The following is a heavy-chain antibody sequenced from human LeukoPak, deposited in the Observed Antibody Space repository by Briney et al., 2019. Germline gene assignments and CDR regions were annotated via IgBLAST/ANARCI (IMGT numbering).Heavy chain of an antibody. CDR1: GFTFSNYA. V-gene: IGHV3-30-3*01. CDR3: ARDFFWGMDV. J-gene: IGHJ6*02. CDR2: ISYDGSNK. Sequence: GRSLRLSCAASGFTFSNYAMHWVRQAPGKGLEWVAVISYDGSNKYYADSVKGRFTISRDNSKNTLYLQMNSLRAEDTAVYYCARDFFWGMDVWGQGTTVTVSS. D-gene: IGHD3-3*01.